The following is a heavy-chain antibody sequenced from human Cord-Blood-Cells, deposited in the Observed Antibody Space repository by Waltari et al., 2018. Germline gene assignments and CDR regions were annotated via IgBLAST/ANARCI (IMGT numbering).Heavy chain of an antibody. D-gene: IGHD6-6*01. Sequence: QVQLVESGGVGVQPGRSLRLSCAASGFTFSSYGMHWVRQAPGKGLEWVAGIWYDGSNKYDADSVKGRFTISRDKSKNTLYLQMNSLRAEDTAVYYCARGYDSSSYYYYGMDVWGQGTTVTVSS. CDR1: GFTFSSYG. J-gene: IGHJ6*02. V-gene: IGHV3-33*01. CDR2: IWYDGSNK. CDR3: ARGYDSSSYYYYGMDV.